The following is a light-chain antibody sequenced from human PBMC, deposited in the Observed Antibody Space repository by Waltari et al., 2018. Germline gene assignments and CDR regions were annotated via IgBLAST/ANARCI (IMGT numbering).Light chain of an antibody. CDR3: QQYMSFTWT. Sequence: DIQMTQSPSTLSTFVGDTVTITCRANETINQYLAWYQKKPVKPPKVIIYKASTLAGGVPSRFSGSGSGTDFTLTISSLQADDFAVYDCQQYMSFTWTFGQGTKVDIK. CDR1: ETINQY. V-gene: IGKV1-5*03. J-gene: IGKJ1*01. CDR2: KAS.